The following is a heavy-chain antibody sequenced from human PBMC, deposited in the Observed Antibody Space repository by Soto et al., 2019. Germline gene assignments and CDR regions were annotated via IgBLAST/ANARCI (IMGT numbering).Heavy chain of an antibody. CDR2: VKSKNDGGTT. D-gene: IGHD3-22*01. Sequence: GGSLRLSCAASGFTFSNAWINWVRQAPGKGLEWVGRVKSKNDGGTTDFAAPVKGRFAISRDDSKNMVYLEMNSLQTEDTAIYYCTTDSYITSIIVRFDYWGHGTLITVSS. J-gene: IGHJ4*01. V-gene: IGHV3-15*07. CDR1: GFTFSNAW. CDR3: TTDSYITSIIVRFDY.